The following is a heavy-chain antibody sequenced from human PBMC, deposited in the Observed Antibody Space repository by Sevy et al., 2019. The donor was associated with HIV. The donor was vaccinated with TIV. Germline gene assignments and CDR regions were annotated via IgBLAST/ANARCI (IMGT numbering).Heavy chain of an antibody. V-gene: IGHV1-8*01. D-gene: IGHD2-2*01. CDR3: ARESRGIVVVPAARRRRDAFDI. CDR1: GYTFTSYD. CDR2: MNPNSRNT. J-gene: IGHJ3*02. Sequence: ASVKVSCKASGYTFTSYDINWVRQATGQGLEWMGWMNPNSRNTGYAQTFQGRVTMTRNTSISTAYMELSSLRSEDTAVYYYARESRGIVVVPAARRRRDAFDIWGQGTTVSVSS.